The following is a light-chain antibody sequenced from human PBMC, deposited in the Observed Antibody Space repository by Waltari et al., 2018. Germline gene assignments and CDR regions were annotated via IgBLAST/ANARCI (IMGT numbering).Light chain of an antibody. V-gene: IGKV3-20*01. CDR2: AAS. CDR1: QSVSKY. J-gene: IGKJ1*01. Sequence: VVWTQSPGTLSLSPGERATLSCRASQSVSKYLAWYQQRPGQAPRLLIYAASTRATGIPDRFSGSGYGTDFSLTISRLEPEDFAVYYCQNHERLPATFGQGTKVEIK. CDR3: QNHERLPAT.